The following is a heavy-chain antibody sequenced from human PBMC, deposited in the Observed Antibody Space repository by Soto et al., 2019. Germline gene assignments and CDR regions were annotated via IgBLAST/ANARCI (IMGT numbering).Heavy chain of an antibody. Sequence: GGSLRLSCAASGFTFSSDWMHWVRQAPGKGLVWVSRINTDGSGTSYADSVKGRFTISRDNAKNTLYLQMNSLRAEDTAVYYCAREPPGIAAAEPEPLGYYYYGMDVWGQGTTVTVSS. CDR2: INTDGSGT. V-gene: IGHV3-74*01. CDR3: AREPPGIAAAEPEPLGYYYYGMDV. J-gene: IGHJ6*02. CDR1: GFTFSSDW. D-gene: IGHD6-13*01.